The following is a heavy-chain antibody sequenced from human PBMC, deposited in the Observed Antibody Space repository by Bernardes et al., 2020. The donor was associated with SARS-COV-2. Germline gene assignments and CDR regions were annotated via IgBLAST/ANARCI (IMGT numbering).Heavy chain of an antibody. CDR3: ARQDIGAIFGVVITPAGMDV. V-gene: IGHV4-59*08. CDR1: GGSISSYY. Sequence: SETLSLTCTVSGGSISSYYWSWIRQPTGKGLEWIGYIYYSGSTNYNPSLKSRVTISVDTSKNQFSLKLSSVTAADTAVYYCARQDIGAIFGVVITPAGMDVWGQGTTVTFSS. D-gene: IGHD3-3*01. CDR2: IYYSGST. J-gene: IGHJ6*02.